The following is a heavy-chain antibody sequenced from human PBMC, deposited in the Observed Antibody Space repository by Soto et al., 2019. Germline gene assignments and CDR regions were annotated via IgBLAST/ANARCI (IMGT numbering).Heavy chain of an antibody. Sequence: ASVKVSCKASGYTFTSYGISWVRQAPGQGLEWMGWISAYNGNTNYAQKLQGRVTMTTDTSTSTAYMELRSLRSDDTAVYYCARDLGAHIAVAGTGMGTGLWTRYYYYGMDVWGQGTTVTVSS. D-gene: IGHD6-19*01. V-gene: IGHV1-18*01. CDR2: ISAYNGNT. CDR3: ARDLGAHIAVAGTGMGTGLWTRYYYYGMDV. CDR1: GYTFTSYG. J-gene: IGHJ6*02.